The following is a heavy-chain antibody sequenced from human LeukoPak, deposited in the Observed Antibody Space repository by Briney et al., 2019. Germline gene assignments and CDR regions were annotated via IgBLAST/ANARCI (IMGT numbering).Heavy chain of an antibody. D-gene: IGHD2-15*01. J-gene: IGHJ5*02. CDR1: GESISGFY. Sequence: PSETLSLTCTVSGESISGFYWNWIRQPPGKGLEWIGYIYYSGSTNYNPSLKSRVTISIDTSKNQFSLKLSSVTAADTAVYYCARTPLVGYCSGGSCGWFDPWGQGTLVTVSS. V-gene: IGHV4-59*12. CDR2: IYYSGST. CDR3: ARTPLVGYCSGGSCGWFDP.